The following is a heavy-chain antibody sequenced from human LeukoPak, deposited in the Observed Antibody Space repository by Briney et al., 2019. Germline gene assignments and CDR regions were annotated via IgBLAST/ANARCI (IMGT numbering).Heavy chain of an antibody. D-gene: IGHD1-14*01. J-gene: IGHJ3*01. V-gene: IGHV5-51*01. CDR2: IYPGDSDT. CDR3: ATLKPANLVTDAFDV. CDR1: GYTFTTYW. Sequence: GESLKISCEGSGYTFTTYWIGWVRQMPGKGLEWMGIIYPGDSDTRYSPSFQGQVTISADKSISTAYLQWSSLEASDTAMYFCATLKPANLVTDAFDVWGQGTMVTVSS.